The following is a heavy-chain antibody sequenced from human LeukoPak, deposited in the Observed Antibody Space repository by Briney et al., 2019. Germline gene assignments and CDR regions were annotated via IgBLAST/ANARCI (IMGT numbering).Heavy chain of an antibody. V-gene: IGHV3-30*01. CDR3: AREHRMATTPSFDY. CDR1: GFTFSSYA. D-gene: IGHD5-24*01. J-gene: IGHJ4*02. CDR2: ISYDGSNK. Sequence: GRSLRLSCAASGFTFSSYAMHWVRQAPGKGLEWVAVISYDGSNKYYADSVKGRFTISRDNSKSTLYLQMNSLRAEDTAVYYCAREHRMATTPSFDYWGQGTLVTVSS.